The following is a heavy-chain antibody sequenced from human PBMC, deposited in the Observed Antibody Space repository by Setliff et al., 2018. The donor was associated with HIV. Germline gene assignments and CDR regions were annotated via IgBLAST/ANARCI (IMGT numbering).Heavy chain of an antibody. CDR1: GGSISLYY. D-gene: IGHD6-13*01. V-gene: IGHV4-59*08. J-gene: IGHJ5*02. CDR3: ARMDISSDWFDP. CDR2: IYYSGTT. Sequence: SETLSLTCTVSGGSISLYYWSWIRQPPGKGLEWIGYIYYSGTTNYNPSLKSRVTISVDTSKNQFSPRLTSVTAADTAVYYCARMDISSDWFDPWGQGTLVTVSS.